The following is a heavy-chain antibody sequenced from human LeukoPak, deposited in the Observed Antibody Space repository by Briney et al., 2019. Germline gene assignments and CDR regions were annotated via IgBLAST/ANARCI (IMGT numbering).Heavy chain of an antibody. CDR3: ARDGGYDYVWGSYRPDWYFDL. J-gene: IGHJ2*01. Sequence: PGGSLRLSCAASGFTFSSYAMHWVRQAPGKGLEWVAIISYDGSNKYYADSVKGRFTISRDNSKNTLYLQMNSLRAEDTAVYYCARDGGYDYVWGSYRPDWYFDLWGRGTLVTVSP. CDR2: ISYDGSNK. CDR1: GFTFSSYA. V-gene: IGHV3-30-3*01. D-gene: IGHD3-16*02.